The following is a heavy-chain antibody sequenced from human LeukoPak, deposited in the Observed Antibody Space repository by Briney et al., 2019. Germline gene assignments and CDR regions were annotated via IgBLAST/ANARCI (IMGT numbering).Heavy chain of an antibody. V-gene: IGHV3-15*01. D-gene: IGHD4-17*01. CDR1: GFTFSNAW. CDR3: TKGGDYYYYYYYMDV. CDR2: FKSKTDGGTT. J-gene: IGHJ6*03. Sequence: GGSLRLSCAASGFTFSNAWMSWVRQAPGKGLEWVGRFKSKTDGGTTDYAAPVKGRFTISRDDSKNTLYLQMHSLKTEDTAVYYCTKGGDYYYYYYYMDVWGKGTTVTVSS.